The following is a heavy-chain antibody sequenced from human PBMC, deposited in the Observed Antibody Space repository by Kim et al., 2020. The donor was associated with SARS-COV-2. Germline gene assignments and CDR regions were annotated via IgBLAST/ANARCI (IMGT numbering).Heavy chain of an antibody. CDR1: GFTFSSYA. J-gene: IGHJ6*01. CDR3: ARGGVGATFYYYYGMDV. V-gene: IGHV3-30*04. D-gene: IGHD1-26*01. Sequence: GGSLRLSCAASGFTFSSYAMHWVRQAPGKGLEWVAVISYDGSNKYYADSVKGRFTISRDNSKNTLYLQMNSLRAEDTAVYYCARGGVGATFYYYYGMDV. CDR2: ISYDGSNK.